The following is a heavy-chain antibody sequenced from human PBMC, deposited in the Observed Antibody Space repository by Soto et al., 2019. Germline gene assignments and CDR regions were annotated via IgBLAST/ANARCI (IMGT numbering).Heavy chain of an antibody. CDR3: ARDRRGSSRSGFDY. J-gene: IGHJ4*02. CDR1: GYTFTSYG. Sequence: GASVKVSCKASGYTFTSYGISWVRQAPGQGLEWTGWISAYNGNTNYAQKLQGRVTVTTDTSTSTVYMELRSLRSDDTAVYYCARDRRGSSRSGFDYWGQGTLVTVSS. D-gene: IGHD6-6*01. V-gene: IGHV1-18*04. CDR2: ISAYNGNT.